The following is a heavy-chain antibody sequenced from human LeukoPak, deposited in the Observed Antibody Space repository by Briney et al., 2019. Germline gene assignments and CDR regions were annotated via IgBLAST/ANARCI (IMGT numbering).Heavy chain of an antibody. CDR3: VRATTASARDH. Sequence: PGGSLRLSCAASGFTFSRSTMAWVRQAPGKGLEWLANIKEDGYGKHYGDSVKGRFTISRDNAKNSLYLQMDSLRVEDTAVYYCVRATTASARDHWGQGTLVTVSS. CDR1: GFTFSRST. V-gene: IGHV3-7*01. D-gene: IGHD1-14*01. J-gene: IGHJ4*02. CDR2: IKEDGYGK.